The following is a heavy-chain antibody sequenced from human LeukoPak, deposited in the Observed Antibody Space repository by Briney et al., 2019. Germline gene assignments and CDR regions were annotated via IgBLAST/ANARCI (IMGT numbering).Heavy chain of an antibody. J-gene: IGHJ4*02. V-gene: IGHV4-4*07. CDR2: IYTCGST. CDR3: ARGVSSSWYGGLDY. CDR1: GVSISSYY. D-gene: IGHD6-13*01. Sequence: SETLSLTCTVSGVSISSYYWSWIRPPAGKGLEWIGRIYTCGSTNYNPSLKSRVTMSVDTSKNQFSLKLSSVTAADTAVYYCARGVSSSWYGGLDYWGQGTLVTVSS.